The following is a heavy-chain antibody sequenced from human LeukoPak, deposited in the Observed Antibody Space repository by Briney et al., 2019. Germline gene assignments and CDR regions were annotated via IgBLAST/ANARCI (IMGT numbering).Heavy chain of an antibody. Sequence: GRSLRLSCAASGFTFDDYAMHWVRQAPGKGLEGVSGISWNSGSIGYADSVKGRFTISRDNAKNSLYLQMNSLRAEDMALYHCPKGGVRYYYGSGSSVDYWGQGTLVTVSS. CDR2: ISWNSGSI. CDR3: PKGGVRYYYGSGSSVDY. D-gene: IGHD3-10*01. V-gene: IGHV3-9*03. CDR1: GFTFDDYA. J-gene: IGHJ4*02.